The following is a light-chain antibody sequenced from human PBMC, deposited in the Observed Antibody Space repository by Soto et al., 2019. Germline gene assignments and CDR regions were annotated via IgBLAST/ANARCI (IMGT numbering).Light chain of an antibody. CDR3: QQYKTYPWT. J-gene: IGKJ1*01. CDR2: KAS. V-gene: IGKV1-5*03. Sequence: DIQMTQSPSTLSASVGDRVTITCRASQSISSWLAWYQQKPGRAPKLLIYKASGLESGVPSRFSGSGSGTEVTLTISSLQPDDFATYSCQQYKTYPWTFGQGTKVEI. CDR1: QSISSW.